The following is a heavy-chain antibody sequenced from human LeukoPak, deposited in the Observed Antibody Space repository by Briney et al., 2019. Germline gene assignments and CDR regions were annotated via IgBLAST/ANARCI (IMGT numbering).Heavy chain of an antibody. D-gene: IGHD5-12*01. CDR1: GGSISSYY. CDR3: ASGWLFFDY. CDR2: IYYSGST. J-gene: IGHJ4*02. V-gene: IGHV4-59*01. Sequence: SETLSLTCTVSGGSISSYYWSWTRQPPGKGLEWIGYIYYSGSTNYNPSLKSRVTISVDTSKNQFSLKLSSVTAADTAVYYCASGWLFFDYWGQGILVTVSS.